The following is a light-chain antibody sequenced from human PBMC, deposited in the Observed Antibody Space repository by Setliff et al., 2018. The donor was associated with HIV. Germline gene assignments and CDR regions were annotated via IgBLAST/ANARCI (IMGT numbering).Light chain of an antibody. CDR3: AAWDDSLKACV. V-gene: IGLV1-44*01. CDR2: RNS. J-gene: IGLJ1*01. CDR1: GSNVGSQA. Sequence: QSVLTQSPAASGTPGQRVAISCSGGGSNVGSQAVTWFQQLPGTAPKLLIYRNSQRPSGVPDRFSGSKSGTTASLAISGLQSEDDADYYCAAWDDSLKACVFGPGTKVT.